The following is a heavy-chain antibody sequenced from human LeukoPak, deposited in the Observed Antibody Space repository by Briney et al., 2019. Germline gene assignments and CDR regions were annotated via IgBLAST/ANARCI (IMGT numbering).Heavy chain of an antibody. J-gene: IGHJ4*02. CDR1: GFTFSSYA. CDR3: AKSRGESRGASNY. Sequence: TGGSLRLSCAASGFTFSSYAMNWFRQAPGKGLEWVSFISGSGDTTYYADSVKGRFTISRDSSKNTLYLQMNSLRAEDTAVYHCAKSRGESRGASNYWGQGTLVTVSS. CDR2: ISGSGDTT. V-gene: IGHV3-23*01. D-gene: IGHD1-26*01.